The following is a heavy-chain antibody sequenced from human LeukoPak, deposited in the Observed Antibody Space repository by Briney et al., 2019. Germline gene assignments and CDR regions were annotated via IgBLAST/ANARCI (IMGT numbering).Heavy chain of an antibody. CDR2: SNAGNGDT. Sequence: ASVKVSCKASGYTFTSYPMHWVRQAPGQRLEWMGWSNAGNGDTKYSQEFQGRVTITRDTSASTAYMELSSLRSEDMAVYYCARGIGGNYYLDYWGQGTLVTVSS. D-gene: IGHD4-23*01. CDR3: ARGIGGNYYLDY. CDR1: GYTFTSYP. V-gene: IGHV1-3*02. J-gene: IGHJ4*02.